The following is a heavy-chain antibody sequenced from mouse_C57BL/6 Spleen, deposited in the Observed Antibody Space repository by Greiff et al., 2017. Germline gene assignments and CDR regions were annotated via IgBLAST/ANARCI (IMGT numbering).Heavy chain of an antibody. CDR3: ARDGYCRSTGFAY. J-gene: IGHJ1*01. Sequence: QVQLKESGAELVKPGASVKISCKASGYAFSSYWMNWVKQRPGKGLEWIGQIYPGDGDTNYNGKFKGKATLTTYKSSSTAYLQLSSLTSEDSAVYFCARDGYCRSTGFAYWGQGTTVTVSS. V-gene: IGHV1-80*01. D-gene: IGHD2-14*01. CDR1: GYAFSSYW. CDR2: IYPGDGDT.